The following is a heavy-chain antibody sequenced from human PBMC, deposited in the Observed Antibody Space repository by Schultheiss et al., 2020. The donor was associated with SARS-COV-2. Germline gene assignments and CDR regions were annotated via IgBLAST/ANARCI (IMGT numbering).Heavy chain of an antibody. CDR3: ARSVLVAAFDY. CDR1: GGSISSGGYY. J-gene: IGHJ4*02. Sequence: SETLSLTCTVSGGSISSGGYYWSWIRQHPGKGLEWIGYIYHSGSTNYNPSLKSRVTISVDKSKNQFSLKLSSVTAADTAVYYCARSVLVAAFDYWGQGTLVTVSS. V-gene: IGHV4-31*03. CDR2: IYHSGST. D-gene: IGHD5-12*01.